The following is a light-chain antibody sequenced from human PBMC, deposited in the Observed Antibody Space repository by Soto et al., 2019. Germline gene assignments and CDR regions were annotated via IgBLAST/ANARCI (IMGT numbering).Light chain of an antibody. CDR2: AAS. V-gene: IGKV1-39*01. CDR3: QQTYSTLSIT. CDR1: ESIARH. Sequence: DIQMTQSPSSLSASVGDRVTITCRASESIARHLTWYQQKPGRAPNLLIYAASSVQNGVPSRFRGGGSGTDFTLTISNLQPEDFATYYCQQTYSTLSITFGQGTRLEIK. J-gene: IGKJ5*01.